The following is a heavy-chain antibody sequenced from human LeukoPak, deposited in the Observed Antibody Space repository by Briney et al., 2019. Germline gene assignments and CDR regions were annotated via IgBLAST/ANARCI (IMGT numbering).Heavy chain of an antibody. V-gene: IGHV3-66*02. CDR2: VYSDGVT. CDR3: VRDRAEGRAWVEFDP. CDR1: GFTVGSYG. J-gene: IGHJ5*02. Sequence: PGGSLRLSCAASGFTVGSYGMSWVRQAPGKGPEWVSLVYSDGVTRYADSVQGRFTISRDNSKNTVYLQMNNLRVEDTAAYHCVRDRAEGRAWVEFDPWGQGILVTVSS.